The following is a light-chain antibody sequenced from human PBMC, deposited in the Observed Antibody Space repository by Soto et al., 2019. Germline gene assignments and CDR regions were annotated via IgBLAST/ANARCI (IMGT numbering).Light chain of an antibody. V-gene: IGKV3-20*01. Sequence: EIVLTQSPATLSLSPGERATLSCRASQSVIRYLAWYQQRPGQAPRLLMYGASRRATGIPERFSGSGSGTDFTLTISRLEPEDFAVYYCQQYGSSPRTFGQGTKVDIK. J-gene: IGKJ1*01. CDR1: QSVIRY. CDR2: GAS. CDR3: QQYGSSPRT.